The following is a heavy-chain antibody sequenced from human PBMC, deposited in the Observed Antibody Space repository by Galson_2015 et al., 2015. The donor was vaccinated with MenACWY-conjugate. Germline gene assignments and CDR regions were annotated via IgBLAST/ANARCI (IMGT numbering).Heavy chain of an antibody. Sequence: SLRLSCAASGFISNNYWMSWVRQVPGKGPEWVANIKQDGSEKYYVDSVRGRFTIPRDNAKNSLYLQMNSLRAEDTAVYYCARDLGFYCSRNDCYSPYWGQGTLVTVSS. J-gene: IGHJ4*02. D-gene: IGHD2-2*01. CDR2: IKQDGSEK. CDR1: GFISNNYW. CDR3: ARDLGFYCSRNDCYSPY. V-gene: IGHV3-7*03.